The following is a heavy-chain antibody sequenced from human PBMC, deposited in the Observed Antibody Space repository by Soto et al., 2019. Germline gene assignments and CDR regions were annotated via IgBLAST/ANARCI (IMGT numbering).Heavy chain of an antibody. V-gene: IGHV3-53*01. CDR2: IYSGGST. Sequence: EGSLRLSGAASGFTFSSCAMHWVRQAPGKGLEWVSFIYSGGSTYYADSVKGLFTISRDNSKNTLYLQINSLSAEDTAVYYCARDLTSTACHTGGGYYYYSGMDXWGQGTMVTVS. D-gene: IGHD2-2*01. J-gene: IGHJ6*02. CDR3: ARDLTSTACHTGGGYYYYSGMDX. CDR1: GFTFSSCA.